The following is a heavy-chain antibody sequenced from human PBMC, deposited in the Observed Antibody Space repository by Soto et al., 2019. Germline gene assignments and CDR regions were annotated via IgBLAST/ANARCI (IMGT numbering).Heavy chain of an antibody. J-gene: IGHJ4*02. V-gene: IGHV3-23*01. CDR3: AKNIENSSTSPGY. Sequence: EVQVLESGGGLVQPGGSLRLSCAASGFTFSSYAMSWVRQAPGKGLEWVSAISGSGSSTYYADSVRGRFTISRDNSKNTLYLQLISLRAEDTAVYYCAKNIENSSTSPGYWCQGTLVTVSS. D-gene: IGHD2-2*01. CDR2: ISGSGSST. CDR1: GFTFSSYA.